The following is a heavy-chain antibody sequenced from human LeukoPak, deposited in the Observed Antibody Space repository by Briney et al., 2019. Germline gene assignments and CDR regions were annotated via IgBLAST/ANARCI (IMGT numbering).Heavy chain of an antibody. Sequence: PGGSLRLSCAASGFTFRTYSMNWVRQAPGKGLEWVSSISSSSSYIYYADSVKGRFTISRDNAKNSLYLQMNSLRAEDTAVYYCARDPGGSYYFDYWGQGTLVTVSS. V-gene: IGHV3-21*01. J-gene: IGHJ4*02. CDR2: ISSSSSYI. CDR1: GFTFRTYS. CDR3: ARDPGGSYYFDY. D-gene: IGHD1-26*01.